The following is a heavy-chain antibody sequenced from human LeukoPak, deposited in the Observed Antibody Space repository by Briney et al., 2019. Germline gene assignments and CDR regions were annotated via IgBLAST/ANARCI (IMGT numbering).Heavy chain of an antibody. CDR3: AKLMVRGVITLENWFDP. Sequence: PGGSLRLSCAASGFTFSRYRMNWVRQAPGKGLEWVSSISITSSYIYYADSVKGRFTISRDNAKNSLYLQMNSLRVEDTAVYYCAKLMVRGVITLENWFDPWGQGTLVTVSS. CDR1: GFTFSRYR. D-gene: IGHD3-10*01. J-gene: IGHJ5*02. V-gene: IGHV3-21*01. CDR2: ISITSSYI.